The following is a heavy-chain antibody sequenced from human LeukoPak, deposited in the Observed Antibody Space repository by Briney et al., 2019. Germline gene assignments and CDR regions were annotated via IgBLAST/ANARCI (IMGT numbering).Heavy chain of an antibody. V-gene: IGHV3-11*01. CDR2: ISSSGSVI. J-gene: IGHJ3*02. CDR3: AKADAFDI. CDR1: GFTFSDYY. Sequence: PGGSLRLSCAASGFTFSDYYMNWIRQAPGKGLEWISYISSSGSVIYQADSVKGRFTISRDNAKNSLYLQMNSLRAEDTALYYCAKADAFDIWGQGTMVTVSS.